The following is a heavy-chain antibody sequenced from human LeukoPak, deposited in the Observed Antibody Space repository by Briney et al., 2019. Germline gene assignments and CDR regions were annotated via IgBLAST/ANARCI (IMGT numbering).Heavy chain of an antibody. Sequence: GGSLRLSSAATGFTFSSYGMSWVRQAPGKGLEWVSAISGSGGSTYYADSVKGRFTISRDNSKNTLYLQMNSLRAEDTAVYYCAKDRAVTTGGWWFDPWGQGTLVTVSS. D-gene: IGHD4-17*01. CDR3: AKDRAVTTGGWWFDP. J-gene: IGHJ5*02. CDR1: GFTFSSYG. V-gene: IGHV3-23*01. CDR2: ISGSGGST.